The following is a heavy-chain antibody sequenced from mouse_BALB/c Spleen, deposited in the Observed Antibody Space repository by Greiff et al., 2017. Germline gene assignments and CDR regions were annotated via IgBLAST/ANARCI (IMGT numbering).Heavy chain of an antibody. Sequence: VQLQQSGAELVRSGASVKLSCTASGFNIKDYYMHWVKQRPEQGLEWIGWIDPENGDTEYAPQFQGKATTTADTSSNTAYLQLSSLASEDTAVYSCNTYDGYQRAWFAYWGQGTLVTVSA. CDR1: GFNIKDYY. V-gene: IGHV14-4*02. J-gene: IGHJ3*01. CDR2: IDPENGDT. CDR3: NTYDGYQRAWFAY. D-gene: IGHD2-3*01.